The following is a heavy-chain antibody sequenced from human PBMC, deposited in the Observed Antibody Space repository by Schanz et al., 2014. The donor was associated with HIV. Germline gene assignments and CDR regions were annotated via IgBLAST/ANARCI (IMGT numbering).Heavy chain of an antibody. V-gene: IGHV1-46*01. CDR1: AYSFSGYY. Sequence: QVQLVQSGAEVKKPGASVTVSCKASAYSFSGYYIHWVRQAPGQGLQWMGVINTNGGGTSDTLQGRVIITRDPSTRTVYMYLSNLRFEDSAVYYCAREKMDTGGLDVWGQGTTVTVSS. CDR2: INTNGGGT. CDR3: AREKMDTGGLDV. J-gene: IGHJ6*02.